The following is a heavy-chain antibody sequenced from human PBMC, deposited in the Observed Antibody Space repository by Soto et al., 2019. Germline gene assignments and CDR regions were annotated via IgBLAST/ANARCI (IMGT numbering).Heavy chain of an antibody. V-gene: IGHV4-38-2*01. CDR2: IYHSGST. CDR1: GYSISSGYY. Sequence: NPSETLSLTCAVSGYSISSGYYWGWIRQPPGKGLEWIGSIYHSGSTYYNPSLKSRVTISVDTSKNQCSLKLSSVTAADTAVYYCARSREYYDFWSGYYTGHYYYGMDVWGQGTTVTVSS. CDR3: ARSREYYDFWSGYYTGHYYYGMDV. J-gene: IGHJ6*02. D-gene: IGHD3-3*01.